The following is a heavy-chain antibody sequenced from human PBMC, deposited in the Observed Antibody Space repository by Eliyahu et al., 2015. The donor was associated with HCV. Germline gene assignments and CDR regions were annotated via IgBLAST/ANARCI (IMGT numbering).Heavy chain of an antibody. D-gene: IGHD2-2*01. J-gene: IGHJ5*02. Sequence: QVQLVQSGAEVKKPGASVKVSCKASGYTFTGYYMHWVRQAPGQRPEWIGRINPNSGGTNYAQKFQGRVTMTRDTSISTAYMELSRLRSDDTAVYYCARDSKRPAAIGNWFDPWGQGTLVTVSS. CDR3: ARDSKRPAAIGNWFDP. CDR2: INPNSGGT. CDR1: GYTFTGYY. V-gene: IGHV1-2*06.